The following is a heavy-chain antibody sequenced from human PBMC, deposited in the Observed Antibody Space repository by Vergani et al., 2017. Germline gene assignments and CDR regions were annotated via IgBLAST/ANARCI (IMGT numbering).Heavy chain of an antibody. J-gene: IGHJ4*02. V-gene: IGHV1-69*01. D-gene: IGHD4-17*01. CDR3: GRDGGHSRTDVHDYGHNVYGDDC. CDR2: IIPIFGTA. CDR1: GGPFSSYA. Sequence: QLQLVQSAAEVKKPGSSLKVSCKASGGPFSSYAISWVRPAPGQGLEWMGGIIPIFGTANYAQKFQGRVTITADESTSTAYMELSSLSTEDTAVYYCGRDGGHSRTDVHDYGHNVYGDDCWGEGTVVTVSS.